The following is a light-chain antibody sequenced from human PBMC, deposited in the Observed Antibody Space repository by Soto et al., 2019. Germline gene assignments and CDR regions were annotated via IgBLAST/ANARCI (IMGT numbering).Light chain of an antibody. J-gene: IGLJ1*01. CDR2: DVS. V-gene: IGLV2-14*01. CDR3: SSYTSSITLGV. Sequence: QSVLTQPASVSGSPGQSITISCTGTSSDVGGYDYVSWYQQHPGKAPKLMIYDVSNRPSGVSNRFSGSKSGNTASLTISGLQDEDEADYYCSSYTSSITLGVFGNGTKVTVL. CDR1: SSDVGGYDY.